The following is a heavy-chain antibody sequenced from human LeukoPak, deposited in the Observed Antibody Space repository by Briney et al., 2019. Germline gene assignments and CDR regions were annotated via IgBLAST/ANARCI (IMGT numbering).Heavy chain of an antibody. V-gene: IGHV3-74*01. Sequence: PGGSLRLSCAAAGFTLSSYWMDWVRHAPGKGLVWVSRIHSDGSITRYADPVKGRFTISRDNAKNTLYLQMNSLRAEDTAVYYCARESSSGVGYFDYWGQGTLVTVSS. CDR2: IHSDGSIT. J-gene: IGHJ4*02. CDR3: ARESSSGVGYFDY. CDR1: GFTLSSYW. D-gene: IGHD6-19*01.